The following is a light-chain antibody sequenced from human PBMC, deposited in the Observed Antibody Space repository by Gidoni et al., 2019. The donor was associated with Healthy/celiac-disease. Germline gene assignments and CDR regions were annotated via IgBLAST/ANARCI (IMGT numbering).Light chain of an antibody. V-gene: IGKV1-8*01. J-gene: IGKJ1*01. Sequence: AIRMTQSPSSFSASTGDRVTITCRASQGISSYLAWYQQKPGKAPKLLIYAASTLQSGVPSRFSGSGSGTDFTLTISCLQSEDFATYYCQQYYSYPRTFGQXTKVKIK. CDR1: QGISSY. CDR3: QQYYSYPRT. CDR2: AAS.